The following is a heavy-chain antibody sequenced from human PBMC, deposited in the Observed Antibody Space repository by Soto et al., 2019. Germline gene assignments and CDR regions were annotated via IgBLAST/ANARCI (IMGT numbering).Heavy chain of an antibody. CDR1: GYSFTSYW. V-gene: IGHV5-51*01. J-gene: IGHJ5*02. Sequence: RESLKISCKGSGYSFTSYWIGWVRQMPGKGLEWMGIIYPGDSDTRYSPSFQGQVTISADKSISTAYLQWSSLKASDTAMYYCATITYYYVSGTPWWFDTWGQGTLVTVSS. CDR2: IYPGDSDT. CDR3: ATITYYYVSGTPWWFDT. D-gene: IGHD3-10*01.